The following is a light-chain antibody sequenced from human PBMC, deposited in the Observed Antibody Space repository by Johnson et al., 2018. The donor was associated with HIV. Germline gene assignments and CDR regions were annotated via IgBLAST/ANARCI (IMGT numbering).Light chain of an antibody. J-gene: IGLJ1*01. CDR1: SSNIGNNY. CDR3: GTWDSSLSAGRYV. Sequence: HSVLTQPPSVSAAPGQRVTISCSGSSSNIGNNYVSWYQHLPGTAPKLLIYDNNKRPSGIPDRFSGSKSGTSATLGITGLQTGDEADYYCGTWDSSLSAGRYVFGTGTKVTVL. V-gene: IGLV1-51*01. CDR2: DNN.